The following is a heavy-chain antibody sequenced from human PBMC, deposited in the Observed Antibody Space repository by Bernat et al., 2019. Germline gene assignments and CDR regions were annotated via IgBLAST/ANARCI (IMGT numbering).Heavy chain of an antibody. J-gene: IGHJ4*02. Sequence: QVQLVQSGAEVKKPGASVKVSCKASGYTFTSYAMNWVRQATGQRLEWMGWINPDNGNTRYSQKFQGRVTITRDTSTSTAYMELSSLRSEDTAVYYCARAVECDIAVAGTPGYWGQGTLFTVSS. CDR1: GYTFTSYA. V-gene: IGHV1-3*01. CDR3: ARAVECDIAVAGTPGY. D-gene: IGHD6-19*01. CDR2: INPDNGNT.